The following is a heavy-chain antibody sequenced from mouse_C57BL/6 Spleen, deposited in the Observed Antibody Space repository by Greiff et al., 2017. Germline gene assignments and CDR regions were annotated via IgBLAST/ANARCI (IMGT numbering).Heavy chain of an antibody. J-gene: IGHJ3*01. Sequence: EVKLMESGGGLVQPGGSMKLSCVASGFTFSNYWMNWVRQSPEKGLEWVAQIRLKSDNYATHYAESVKGRFTISRDDSKSSVYLQMNNLRAEDTGIYYCTVITTVVAWFACWGQGTLVTVSA. CDR1: GFTFSNYW. CDR2: IRLKSDNYAT. D-gene: IGHD1-1*01. V-gene: IGHV6-3*01. CDR3: TVITTVVAWFAC.